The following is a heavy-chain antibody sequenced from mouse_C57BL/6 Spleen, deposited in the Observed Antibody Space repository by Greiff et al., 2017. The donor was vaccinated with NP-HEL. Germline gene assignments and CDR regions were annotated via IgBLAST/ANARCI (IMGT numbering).Heavy chain of an antibody. CDR3: AREGYYGSRGDYAMDY. CDR1: GFTFSDYG. Sequence: EVNVVESGGGLVKPGGSLKLSCAASGFTFSDYGMHWVRQAPEKGLEWVAYISSGSSTIYYADTVKGRFTISRDNAKNTLFLQMTSLRSEDTAMYYCAREGYYGSRGDYAMDYWGQGTSVTVSS. V-gene: IGHV5-17*01. CDR2: ISSGSSTI. D-gene: IGHD1-1*01. J-gene: IGHJ4*01.